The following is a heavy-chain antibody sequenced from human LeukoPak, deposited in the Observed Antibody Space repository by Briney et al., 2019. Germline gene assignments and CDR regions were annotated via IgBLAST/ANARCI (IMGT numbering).Heavy chain of an antibody. Sequence: SVKVSCKASGGTFSSYAISWVRQAPGQGLEWMGGIIPIFGTANYAQKFQGRVTTTADESTSTAYMELSSLRSEDTAVYYCARVSIVVVPAAQYNWFDPWGQGTLVTVSS. D-gene: IGHD2-2*01. J-gene: IGHJ5*02. CDR1: GGTFSSYA. V-gene: IGHV1-69*13. CDR2: IIPIFGTA. CDR3: ARVSIVVVPAAQYNWFDP.